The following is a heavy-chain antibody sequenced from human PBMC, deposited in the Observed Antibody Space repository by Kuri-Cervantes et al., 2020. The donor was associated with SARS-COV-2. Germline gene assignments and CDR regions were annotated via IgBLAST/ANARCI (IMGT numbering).Heavy chain of an antibody. V-gene: IGHV3-7*01. CDR2: IRQDGSQK. CDR3: ARVVRGVSVHWFDP. J-gene: IGHJ5*02. CDR1: AFSFSDYY. Sequence: GESLKISCAASAFSFSDYYMSWIRQAPGKGLEWVANIRQDGSQKLYVDSVKGRFTISRDNANNKMYLQMNSLRAEDTAVYYCARVVRGVSVHWFDPWGQGTLVTVSS. D-gene: IGHD3-10*01.